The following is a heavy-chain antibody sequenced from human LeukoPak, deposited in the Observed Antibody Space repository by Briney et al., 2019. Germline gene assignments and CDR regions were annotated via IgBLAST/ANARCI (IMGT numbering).Heavy chain of an antibody. CDR2: ISSSSSYV. Sequence: GGSLRLSCAASGFTFSSYSMNWVRQAPGKGLEWVSSISSSSSYVYYADSVKGRFTISRDNAKNSLYLQMNSLRAEDTAVYYCARSKEQQLAKGPFDYWDQGTLVTVSS. CDR3: ARSKEQQLAKGPFDY. D-gene: IGHD6-13*01. V-gene: IGHV3-21*01. J-gene: IGHJ4*02. CDR1: GFTFSSYS.